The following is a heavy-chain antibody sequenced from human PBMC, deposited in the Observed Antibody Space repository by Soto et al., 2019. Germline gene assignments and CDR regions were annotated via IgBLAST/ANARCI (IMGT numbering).Heavy chain of an antibody. V-gene: IGHV4-4*02. D-gene: IGHD6-13*01. CDR3: ARGRIAAGSYYMDV. J-gene: IGHJ6*03. Sequence: SETLSLTCAVSRGSISSSNWWSWVRQPPGKGLEWIGEIYHSGSTNYNPSLKSRVTISVDKSKNQFSLKLSSVTAADTAVYYCARGRIAAGSYYMDVWGKGTTVTVSS. CDR2: IYHSGST. CDR1: RGSISSSNW.